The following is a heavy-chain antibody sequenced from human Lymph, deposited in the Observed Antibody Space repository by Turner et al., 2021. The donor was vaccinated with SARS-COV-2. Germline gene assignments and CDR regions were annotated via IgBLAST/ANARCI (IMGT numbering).Heavy chain of an antibody. D-gene: IGHD4-17*01. CDR1: GYIFTGYY. Sequence: QVQLLQSGAEVKRPGASVKVSCKASGYIFTGYYMHWVRQAPGQGLEGMGWINPNSGGTNYAQKFQGRVTMTRDTSISTAYMGVSRLRSDDTAVYYCARDTRGDYSYYYDGMDVWGQGTTVTVSS. CDR2: INPNSGGT. CDR3: ARDTRGDYSYYYDGMDV. V-gene: IGHV1-2*02. J-gene: IGHJ6*02.